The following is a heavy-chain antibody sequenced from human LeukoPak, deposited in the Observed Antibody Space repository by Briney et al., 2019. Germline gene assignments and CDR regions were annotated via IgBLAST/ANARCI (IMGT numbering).Heavy chain of an antibody. V-gene: IGHV3-21*04. Sequence: GGSLRLSCAASGFTFSSYSMNWVRQAPGKGLEWVSSISSSSSYIYYADSVKGRFTISRDNSKNTLYLQMNSLRAEDTAVYYCAKDAEPDYYDSSGYYGGEHLDYWGQGTLVTVSS. CDR1: GFTFSSYS. CDR3: AKDAEPDYYDSSGYYGGEHLDY. J-gene: IGHJ4*02. CDR2: ISSSSSYI. D-gene: IGHD3-22*01.